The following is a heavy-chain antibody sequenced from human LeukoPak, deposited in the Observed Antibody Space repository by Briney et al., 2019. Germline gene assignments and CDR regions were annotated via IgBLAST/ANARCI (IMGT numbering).Heavy chain of an antibody. V-gene: IGHV1-8*01. J-gene: IGHJ5*02. CDR1: GYTFTSYD. Sequence: ASVKVSCKASGYTFTSYDINWVRQATGQGLEWMGWMNPNSGNTGYAQKFQGRVTMPRNTSISTAYMELSSLRSEDTAVYYCARSGSSWYSWFDPWGQGTLVTVSS. CDR3: ARSGSSWYSWFDP. D-gene: IGHD6-13*01. CDR2: MNPNSGNT.